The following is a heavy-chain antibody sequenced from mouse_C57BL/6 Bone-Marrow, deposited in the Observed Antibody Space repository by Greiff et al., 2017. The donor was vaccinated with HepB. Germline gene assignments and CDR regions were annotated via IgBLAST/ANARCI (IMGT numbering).Heavy chain of an antibody. CDR1: GFTFSDYY. CDR2: ISNGGGST. V-gene: IGHV5-12*01. CDR3: ARHRDY. J-gene: IGHJ4*01. Sequence: EVNVVESGGGLAQPGGSLKLSCAASGFTFSDYYMYWVRQTPEKRLEWVAYISNGGGSTYYPDTVKGRFTISRNNAKNTLYLQMSRLKSEDAAVYYCARHRDYWGQGTSVTVSS.